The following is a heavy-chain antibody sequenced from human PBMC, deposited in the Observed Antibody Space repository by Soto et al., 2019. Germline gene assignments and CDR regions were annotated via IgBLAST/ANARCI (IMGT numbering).Heavy chain of an antibody. J-gene: IGHJ5*02. V-gene: IGHV4-4*07. D-gene: IGHD3-3*01. CDR3: VRGRSYSVYDFWSGYYTGIYSWFDP. CDR1: GGSISCHA. CDR2: IYPSGST. Sequence: PSETLSLTCTVSGGSISCHALIWVRQPAGRGLEWIGHIYPSGSTSYNPSLRSRVTMSLDTSNNQIFLNLTSVTAADTAVFYCVRGRSYSVYDFWSGYYTGIYSWFDPWGQGTLVTVSS.